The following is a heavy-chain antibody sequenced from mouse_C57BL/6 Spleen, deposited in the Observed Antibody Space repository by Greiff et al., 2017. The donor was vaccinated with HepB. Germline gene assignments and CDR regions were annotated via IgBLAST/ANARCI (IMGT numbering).Heavy chain of an antibody. Sequence: EVQLQQSGPELVKPGDSVKISCKASGYSFTGYFMNWVMQSHGKSLEWIGRINPYNGDTFYNQKFKGKATLTVDKSSSTAHMELRSLTSEDSAVYYCARTGSITTVAEVYYFDYWGQGTTLTVSS. V-gene: IGHV1-20*01. D-gene: IGHD1-1*01. J-gene: IGHJ2*01. CDR3: ARTGSITTVAEVYYFDY. CDR2: INPYNGDT. CDR1: GYSFTGYF.